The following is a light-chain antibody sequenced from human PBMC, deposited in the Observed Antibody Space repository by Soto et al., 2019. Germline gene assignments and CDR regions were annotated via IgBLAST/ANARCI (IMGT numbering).Light chain of an antibody. CDR3: QQYNNWAP. CDR2: GAS. Sequence: EIVMTQSPATLSVSPGERATLSCRASQSVSSNLAWYQQKPGQAPRLLIYGASTRATGIPARFSGSGSGTEFTLTISSLQSEDFAVYYCQQYNNWAPFCPGTKVDIK. CDR1: QSVSSN. V-gene: IGKV3-15*01. J-gene: IGKJ3*01.